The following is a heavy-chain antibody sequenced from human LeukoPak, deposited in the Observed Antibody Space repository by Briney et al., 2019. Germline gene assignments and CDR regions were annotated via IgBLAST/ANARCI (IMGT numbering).Heavy chain of an antibody. J-gene: IGHJ4*02. CDR3: ARHRSGWLQSSFDY. CDR1: GGSISSSSSY. Sequence: SETLSLTCSVSGGSISSSSSYWGWIRQPPGKGLEWIGSIYYSGSSFDNPALQSRVTISVDTSKNQFSLKLSSVTAADTAVYYCARHRSGWLQSSFDYWGQGTLATVSS. D-gene: IGHD5-24*01. CDR2: IYYSGSS. V-gene: IGHV4-39*01.